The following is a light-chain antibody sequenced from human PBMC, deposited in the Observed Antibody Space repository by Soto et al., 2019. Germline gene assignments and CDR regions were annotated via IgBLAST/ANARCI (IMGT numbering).Light chain of an antibody. V-gene: IGLV2-14*01. CDR3: YSYRGSNAWV. Sequence: QSALTQPASVSASPGQSITISCTGTSSDVGAYNFVSWYQHHPGTAPKLMIYEVSNRPSGASNRFSGSKSGNTASLTISGLQTEDEADYYCYSYRGSNAWVFGGGTKLTVL. J-gene: IGLJ3*02. CDR1: SSDVGAYNF. CDR2: EVS.